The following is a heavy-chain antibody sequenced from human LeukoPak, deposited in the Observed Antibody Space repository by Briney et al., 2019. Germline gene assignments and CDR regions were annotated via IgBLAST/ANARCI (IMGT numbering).Heavy chain of an antibody. Sequence: GASVMVSCKASGYIFTRYGISWVRQAPGQGLEWMGWISAHYGNTNYAQKFQDRVTMTTDTSTNTAYMELRSLRPDDTAVYYCARDFFHGHCSGLSCFLLDYWGQGSLVTVSS. V-gene: IGHV1-18*04. D-gene: IGHD2-15*01. J-gene: IGHJ4*02. CDR2: ISAHYGNT. CDR3: ARDFFHGHCSGLSCFLLDY. CDR1: GYIFTRYG.